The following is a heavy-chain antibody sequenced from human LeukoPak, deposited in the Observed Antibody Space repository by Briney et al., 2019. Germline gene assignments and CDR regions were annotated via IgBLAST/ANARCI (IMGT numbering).Heavy chain of an antibody. V-gene: IGHV3-74*01. CDR3: ARGETVSSWSTFDY. D-gene: IGHD6-13*01. CDR2: IKGDGSSI. Sequence: GGSLRLSCAASGFTFTTYWMYWVRQAPGKGLVWVSRIKGDGSSILYADSVKGRFTISRDNTKNTLYLQMHSLRAEDTAVYYCARGETVSSWSTFDYWGQGTLVTVSS. CDR1: GFTFTTYW. J-gene: IGHJ4*02.